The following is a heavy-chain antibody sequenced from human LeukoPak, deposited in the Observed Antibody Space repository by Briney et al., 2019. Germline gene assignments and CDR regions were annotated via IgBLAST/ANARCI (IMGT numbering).Heavy chain of an antibody. J-gene: IGHJ3*02. D-gene: IGHD3-10*01. V-gene: IGHV1-69*04. CDR3: AAGSNYGSGIDAFDI. Sequence: WASVKVSCKASGGTFSSYAISWVRQAPGQGLEWMGRIIPILGIANYAQKFQGRVTITADKSTSTAYMELSSLRSEDTAVYYCAAGSNYGSGIDAFDIWGQGTMVTVSS. CDR2: IIPILGIA. CDR1: GGTFSSYA.